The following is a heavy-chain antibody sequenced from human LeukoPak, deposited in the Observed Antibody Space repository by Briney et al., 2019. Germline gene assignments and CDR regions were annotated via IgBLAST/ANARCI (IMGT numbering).Heavy chain of an antibody. CDR2: IKEDGSET. V-gene: IGHV3-7*03. Sequence: GSLRLSCAASGLIFSNYWMTWVRQAPGKGLEWVANIKEDGSETYYVDSVKGRFTISRDNDKNTLYLQMNSLRAEDTAVYYCEAYGSVWGQGTLVIVSS. CDR1: GLIFSNYW. J-gene: IGHJ4*02. CDR3: EAYGSV. D-gene: IGHD3-10*01.